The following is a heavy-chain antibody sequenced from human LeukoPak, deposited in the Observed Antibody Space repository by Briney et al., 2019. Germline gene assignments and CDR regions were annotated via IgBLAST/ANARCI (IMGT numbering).Heavy chain of an antibody. CDR3: AREEVSVISDTCCSGLGY. D-gene: IGHD3-10*01. V-gene: IGHV1-2*02. CDR1: GYTFTGFY. J-gene: IGHJ4*02. Sequence: ASVKVSGKASGYTFTGFYMHWVRQAPGQGLEWMGWINPNSGGTNYAQKFQGRVTMTRDTSINTAYMELSSLRSDDTAVYYCAREEVSVISDTCCSGLGYWGQGTLVTVSS. CDR2: INPNSGGT.